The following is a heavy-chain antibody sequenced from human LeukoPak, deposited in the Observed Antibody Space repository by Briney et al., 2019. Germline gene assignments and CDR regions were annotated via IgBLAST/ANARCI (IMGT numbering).Heavy chain of an antibody. CDR2: ISSSSSSYI. J-gene: IGHJ5*02. V-gene: IGHV3-21*01. CDR3: ARGIAAAGDVRYGFDP. D-gene: IGHD6-13*01. Sequence: KAGGSVRLSCAASGFTFSSYSMDWVRQAPGKGLEWVSSISSSSSSYISYADSVKGRFTIYRDNAKNSLYLQMNSLRAEDTAVYYCARGIAAAGDVRYGFDPWGQGTLVTVSS. CDR1: GFTFSSYS.